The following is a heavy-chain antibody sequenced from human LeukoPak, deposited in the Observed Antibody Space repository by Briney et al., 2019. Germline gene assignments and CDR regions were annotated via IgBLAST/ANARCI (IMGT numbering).Heavy chain of an antibody. CDR3: AKGYFGSGSPDYFDY. V-gene: IGHV3-48*01. CDR2: VSSDSETT. D-gene: IGHD3-10*01. CDR1: GFTFSHYG. J-gene: IGHJ4*02. Sequence: GGSLRLSCAASGFTFSHYGMHWVRQSAGKGLEWISYVSSDSETTYYADSVKGRFTISRDNAKNSVDLRMNSLRAEDTAVYYCAKGYFGSGSPDYFDYWGQGTLVTVSS.